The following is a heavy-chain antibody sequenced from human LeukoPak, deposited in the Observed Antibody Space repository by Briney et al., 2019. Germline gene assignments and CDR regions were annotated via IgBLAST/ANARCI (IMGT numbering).Heavy chain of an antibody. V-gene: IGHV4-4*07. J-gene: IGHJ4*02. CDR3: ARGLRYSSSWYYLFDY. CDR2: IYTSGST. Sequence: SETLSLTCTVSGGSISSYYWSWIRQPAGKGLEWIGRIYTSGSTNYNPSLKSRVTMSVDTSKNQFSLKLSSVTAADTAVYYCARGLRYSSSWYYLFDYWGQGTLVTVSS. CDR1: GGSISSYY. D-gene: IGHD6-13*01.